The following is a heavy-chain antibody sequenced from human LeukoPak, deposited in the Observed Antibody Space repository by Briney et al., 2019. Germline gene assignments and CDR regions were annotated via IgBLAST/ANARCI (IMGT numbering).Heavy chain of an antibody. CDR1: GGTFSSYA. D-gene: IGHD3-16*01. J-gene: IGHJ4*02. V-gene: IGHV1-69*13. CDR2: IIPIFGTA. Sequence: ASVKVSCKASGGTFSSYAISWVRQAPGQGLEWMGGIIPIFGTANYAQKFQGRVTITADESTSTAYMELRSLTSEDTAVYYCAADLSNPGMGASYLDSWGQGTLVTVSS. CDR3: AADLSNPGMGASYLDS.